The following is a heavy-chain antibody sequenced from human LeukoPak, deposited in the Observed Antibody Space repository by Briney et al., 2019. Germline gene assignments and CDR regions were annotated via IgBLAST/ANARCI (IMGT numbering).Heavy chain of an antibody. J-gene: IGHJ4*02. CDR2: IYYSGST. V-gene: IGHV4-59*01. CDR1: GGSISSYY. CDR3: ARSVLGATTWDYFDY. D-gene: IGHD1-26*01. Sequence: SETLSPTCTVSGGSISSYYWSWIRQPPGKGLEWIGYIYYSGSTNYNPSLKSRVTISVDTSKNQFSLKLSSVTAADTAVYYCARSVLGATTWDYFDYWGQGTLVTVSS.